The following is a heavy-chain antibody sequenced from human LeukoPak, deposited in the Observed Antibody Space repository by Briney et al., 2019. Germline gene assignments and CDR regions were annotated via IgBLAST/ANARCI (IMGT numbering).Heavy chain of an antibody. CDR1: GFTFSSYS. CDR3: ARVVSRVPERYYFDY. V-gene: IGHV3-21*01. D-gene: IGHD1-14*01. J-gene: IGHJ4*02. CDR2: ISSSSSYI. Sequence: GGSLRLSCAASGFTFSSYSMNWVRQAPGKGLEWVSSISSSSSYIYYADSVKGRFTISRDNAKNSLYLQMNSLRAEDTAVYYCARVVSRVPERYYFDYWGQGTLVTVSS.